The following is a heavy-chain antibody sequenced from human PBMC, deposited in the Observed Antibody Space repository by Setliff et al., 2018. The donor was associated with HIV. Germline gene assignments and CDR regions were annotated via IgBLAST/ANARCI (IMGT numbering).Heavy chain of an antibody. CDR2: ISPNSGGT. CDR3: AKVGDYSGFGEFAAFDS. D-gene: IGHD3-10*01. CDR1: GYSFTDYY. J-gene: IGHJ4*02. V-gene: IGHV1-2*06. Sequence: ASVKVSCKASGYSFTDYYIHWVRQAPGQGLEWVGRISPNSGGTNYAVKFQGRVTMTRDTSITTVYMEVSRLTFDDTAFYYCAKVGDYSGFGEFAAFDSWGQGTLVTVSS.